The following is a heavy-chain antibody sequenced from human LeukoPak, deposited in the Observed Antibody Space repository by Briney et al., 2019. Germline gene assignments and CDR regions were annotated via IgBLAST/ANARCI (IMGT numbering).Heavy chain of an antibody. CDR3: AAWGSGNY. Sequence: GGSLRLSCSASGFTFSTYWMSWVRQAPGKGLEWVANTNQDGSQKYYVDSVRGRFTISRDNAEKLFYLQINSLRVEDTAIYYCAAWGSGNYWGQGTLVTVSS. CDR1: GFTFSTYW. CDR2: TNQDGSQK. V-gene: IGHV3-7*03. D-gene: IGHD7-27*01. J-gene: IGHJ4*02.